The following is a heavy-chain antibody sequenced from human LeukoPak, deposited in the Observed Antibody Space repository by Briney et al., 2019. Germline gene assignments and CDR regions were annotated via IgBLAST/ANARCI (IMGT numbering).Heavy chain of an antibody. CDR2: IYTSEST. D-gene: IGHD3-22*01. Sequence: SETLSLTCSVSGGSISSSNYYWSWIRQPAGKGLEWIGRIYTSESTNYNPSLKSRVTISVDTSRNQFSLKLSSVTAADTAVYYCARDPNSSGYYYYYYYMDVWGKGTTVTISS. J-gene: IGHJ6*03. V-gene: IGHV4-61*02. CDR3: ARDPNSSGYYYYYYYMDV. CDR1: GGSISSSNYY.